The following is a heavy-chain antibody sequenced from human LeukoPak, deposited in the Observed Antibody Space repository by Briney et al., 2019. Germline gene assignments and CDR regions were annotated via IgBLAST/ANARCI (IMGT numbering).Heavy chain of an antibody. J-gene: IGHJ4*02. D-gene: IGHD3-10*01. CDR1: GGSISSGGYS. CDR2: IYHSGST. CDR3: ARRFRGGIDY. V-gene: IGHV4-30-2*01. Sequence: NSSETLALTCAVSGGSISSGGYSWSWIRQPPGKGLEWIGYIYHSGSTNYNPSLKSRVTISVDTSKNQFSLKLSSVAAADTAVYYCARRFRGGIDYWGQGTLVTVSS.